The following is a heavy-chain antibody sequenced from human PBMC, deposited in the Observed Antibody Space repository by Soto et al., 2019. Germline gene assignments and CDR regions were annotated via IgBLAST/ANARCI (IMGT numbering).Heavy chain of an antibody. CDR1: GFTFSNYA. V-gene: IGHV3-23*01. D-gene: IGHD3-16*01. CDR2: IRGSGGRS. J-gene: IGHJ4*02. Sequence: EVQLLDSGGGLVQPGGSLRLSCAASGFTFSNYAMTWVRQGPGKGLEWVSGIRGSGGRSYYADSVKGRFTIPRDNSKSTLYLQMNSLRAEDTAVYYCAKAYFVWSSEQPYYFDYWGQGTLVTVSS. CDR3: AKAYFVWSSEQPYYFDY.